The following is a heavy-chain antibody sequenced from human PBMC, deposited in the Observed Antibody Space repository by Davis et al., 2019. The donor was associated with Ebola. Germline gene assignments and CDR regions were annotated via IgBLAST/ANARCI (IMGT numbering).Heavy chain of an antibody. V-gene: IGHV3-30*04. Sequence: PGGSLRPSCAAPGFTFRNYAMHWVRQAPGKGLEWVAAVSHSEREKFYADSVKGRFTISRDNSENTLYLQMDSLTADDTAVYFCARAVFHEVLDSWGQGTPVTVSS. J-gene: IGHJ4*02. D-gene: IGHD3-3*01. CDR1: GFTFRNYA. CDR2: VSHSEREK. CDR3: ARAVFHEVLDS.